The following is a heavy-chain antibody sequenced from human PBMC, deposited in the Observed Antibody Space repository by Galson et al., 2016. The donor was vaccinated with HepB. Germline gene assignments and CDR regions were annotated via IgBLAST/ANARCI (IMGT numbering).Heavy chain of an antibody. CDR3: ARRWSGFDY. J-gene: IGHJ4*02. CDR2: IYWDGDI. CDR1: GFSLTTYGAG. V-gene: IGHV2-5*02. Sequence: PALVKPTQTLTLTCTFSGFSLTTYGAGVAWIRQPPGEALEWLAAIYWDGDIKYRPPLKSRLTVTNDTSKNRVVLTMTNMDPVDTGTYFCARRWSGFDYWGQGTLVTVSS.